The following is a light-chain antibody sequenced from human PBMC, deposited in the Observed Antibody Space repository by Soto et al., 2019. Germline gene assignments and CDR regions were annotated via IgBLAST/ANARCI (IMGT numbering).Light chain of an antibody. Sequence: QSVLTQPASVSGSPGQSITISCTGTSSDVGSHNLVSWYQQYPGKAPKLMIYEGSKRPSGVSNRFSGPKSGNTASLTISGLQAEDEADYYCSSYAGSSTLVFGGGTKVTVL. J-gene: IGLJ2*01. CDR1: SSDVGSHNL. CDR2: EGS. V-gene: IGLV2-23*01. CDR3: SSYAGSSTLV.